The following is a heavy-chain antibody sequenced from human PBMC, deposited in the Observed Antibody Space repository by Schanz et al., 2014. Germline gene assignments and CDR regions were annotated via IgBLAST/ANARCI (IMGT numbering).Heavy chain of an antibody. D-gene: IGHD3-10*01. V-gene: IGHV3-23*01. CDR3: AKDPRGDKNDRAYYFDY. J-gene: IGHJ4*02. CDR1: GFTLSNYA. CDR2: ISSGGNP. Sequence: EMQLLESGGGLAQPGGSLRLSCAASGFTLSNYAMSWVRQAPGKGLEWVSSISSGGNPYYANSVKGRFGISRDNSENTLYLQMSSLRVEDTAVYYCAKDPRGDKNDRAYYFDYWGQGTLVSVSS.